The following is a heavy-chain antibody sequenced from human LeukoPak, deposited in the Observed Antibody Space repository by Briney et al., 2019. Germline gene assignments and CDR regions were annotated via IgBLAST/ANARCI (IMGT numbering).Heavy chain of an antibody. CDR1: GFTLSSYG. Sequence: GGSLRLSCTASGFTLSSYGMSWVRQAPGKGLEWVSAISGSGGSTYYADSVKGRFTISRDNSKNTLYLQMNSLRAEDTAVYYCAKSGMIGPYYYMDVWGKGTTVTISS. V-gene: IGHV3-23*01. J-gene: IGHJ6*03. D-gene: IGHD3-10*01. CDR2: ISGSGGST. CDR3: AKSGMIGPYYYMDV.